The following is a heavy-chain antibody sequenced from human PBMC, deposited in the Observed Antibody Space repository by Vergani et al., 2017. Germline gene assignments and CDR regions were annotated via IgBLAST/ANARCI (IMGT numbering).Heavy chain of an antibody. V-gene: IGHV3-66*02. J-gene: IGHJ4*01. CDR3: TRSECSGTTCYGNYFDL. CDR2: IKSDGRT. Sequence: VELLESGGGLAQPGGSLRVSCSASGFRVTTYYMSWVRQAPGKGLEWVSVIKSDGRTSYAESVRGRFTISRDTSRNAVYLQMNILRVEDTGVYYCTRSECSGTTCYGNYFDLWGNGILVTVSS. D-gene: IGHD2-15*01. CDR1: GFRVTTYY.